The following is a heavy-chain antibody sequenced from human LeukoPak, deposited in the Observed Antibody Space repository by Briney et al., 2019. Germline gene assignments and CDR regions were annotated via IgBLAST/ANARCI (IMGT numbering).Heavy chain of an antibody. CDR1: GFTFSSYG. V-gene: IGHV3-33*01. Sequence: GGSLRLSCAASGFTFSSYGMHWVRQAPGKGLEWVAVIWYDGSNKYYADSVKGRFTISRDNAQNSLYLQMNSLRVEDTAVYYCARSGREATEIDYWGQGTLVTVSS. CDR3: ARSGREATEIDY. CDR2: IWYDGSNK. J-gene: IGHJ4*02. D-gene: IGHD1-1*01.